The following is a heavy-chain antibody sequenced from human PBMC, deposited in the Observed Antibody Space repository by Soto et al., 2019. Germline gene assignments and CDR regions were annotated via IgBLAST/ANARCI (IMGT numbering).Heavy chain of an antibody. CDR3: AREGYYDSSGYYGFDY. D-gene: IGHD3-22*01. Sequence: GGSLRLSCAASGFTFSSYEMNWVRQAPGKGLEWVSYISSSGSTIYYADSVKGRFTISRDNAKNSLYLQMNSLRAEGTAVYYCAREGYYDSSGYYGFDYWGQGTLVTVSS. V-gene: IGHV3-48*03. CDR1: GFTFSSYE. J-gene: IGHJ4*02. CDR2: ISSSGSTI.